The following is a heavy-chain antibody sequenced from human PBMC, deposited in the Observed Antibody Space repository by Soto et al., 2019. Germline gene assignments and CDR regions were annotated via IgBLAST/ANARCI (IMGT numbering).Heavy chain of an antibody. CDR3: ARGWGYDSNDYYYAY. V-gene: IGHV1-69*01. Sequence: QVQLVQSGAEVRKPGSSVKVSCKASGGTFSRHAISWVRQAPGQGLEWMGGIIPIFGTANHAQKFQGRVTIIADESTSTVYMELSSVSSEDTAMYYCARGWGYDSNDYYYAYWGQGTLVIVSS. D-gene: IGHD3-22*01. CDR1: GGTFSRHA. J-gene: IGHJ4*02. CDR2: IIPIFGTA.